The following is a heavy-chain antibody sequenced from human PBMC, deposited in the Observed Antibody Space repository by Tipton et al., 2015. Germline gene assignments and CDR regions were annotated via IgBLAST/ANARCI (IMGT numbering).Heavy chain of an antibody. CDR3: AAVDTTKSGYFDY. V-gene: IGHV3-21*01. Sequence: SLRLSCVTSGFTFSNFGMNWVRQAPGKGLEWVSSISSGGHFIYYADSVKGRFTISRDNTKNSLYLQMNSLRAEDTAVYYCAAVDTTKSGYFDYWGQGTLATVSS. CDR1: GFTFSNFG. CDR2: ISSGGHFI. J-gene: IGHJ4*02. D-gene: IGHD5-18*01.